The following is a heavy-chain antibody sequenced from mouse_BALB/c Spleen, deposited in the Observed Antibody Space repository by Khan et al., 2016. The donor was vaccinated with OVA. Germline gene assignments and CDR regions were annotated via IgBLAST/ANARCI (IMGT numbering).Heavy chain of an antibody. D-gene: IGHD1-1*01. J-gene: IGHJ3*01. CDR1: GYTFTSYW. CDR2: INPSTGYI. CDR3: ANHGSSSAWLTY. Sequence: QVRLQQSGAELAKPGASVKMSCKASGYTFTSYWMHWVKQRPGQGLEWIGYINPSTGYIAYIQRFKDKATLTADKSSSTAYMQLSSLTSEESAVYYCANHGSSSAWLTYWGQGTLVTVSA. V-gene: IGHV1-7*01.